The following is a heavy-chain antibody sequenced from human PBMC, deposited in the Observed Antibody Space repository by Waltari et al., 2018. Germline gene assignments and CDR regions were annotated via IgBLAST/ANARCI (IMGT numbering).Heavy chain of an antibody. D-gene: IGHD2-21*01. J-gene: IGHJ4*02. Sequence: QLQLQESGPGLVKPSETLSLTCTVSGGSISNDGDYWGWVRQSPGKGLVWIARSYYRGSTYYNPSLKGRVTISVDTSKNQCSLKLSSVTAADTALYYCARHSRIRRGFDFWGQGTLVSVSS. CDR1: GGSISNDGDY. CDR2: SYYRGST. CDR3: ARHSRIRRGFDF. V-gene: IGHV4-39*01.